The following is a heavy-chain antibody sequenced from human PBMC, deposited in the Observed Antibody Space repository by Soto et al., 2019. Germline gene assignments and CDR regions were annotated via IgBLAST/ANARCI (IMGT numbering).Heavy chain of an antibody. J-gene: IGHJ4*02. CDR3: AKDMGYDLSRLGYFDY. Sequence: EVQLVESGGGLVQPGRSLRLSCAASGFTFDDYAIHWVRQAPGKGLEWVSGISWNSGSIGYADSVKGRFTISRDNAKNSLYLQMNSLRSEDTALYYCAKDMGYDLSRLGYFDYWGQGTLVTVSS. V-gene: IGHV3-9*01. CDR2: ISWNSGSI. D-gene: IGHD5-12*01. CDR1: GFTFDDYA.